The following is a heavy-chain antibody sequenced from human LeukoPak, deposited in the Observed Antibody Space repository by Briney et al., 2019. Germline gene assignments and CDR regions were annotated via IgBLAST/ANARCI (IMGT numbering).Heavy chain of an antibody. CDR2: ISAYNGNT. V-gene: IGHV1-18*01. J-gene: IGHJ6*02. CDR1: GYTFTSYG. D-gene: IGHD3-3*01. Sequence: ASVKVSCKASGYTFTSYGISWVRQAPGQGLEWMGWISAYNGNTNYAQKLQGRVTMTTDTSTSTACMELRSLRSDDTAVYYCARDSGLLRFLEWLPTYYYYGMDVWGQGTTVTVSS. CDR3: ARDSGLLRFLEWLPTYYYYGMDV.